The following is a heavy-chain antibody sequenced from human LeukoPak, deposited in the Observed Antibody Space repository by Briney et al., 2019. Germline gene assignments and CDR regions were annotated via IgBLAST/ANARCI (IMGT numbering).Heavy chain of an antibody. V-gene: IGHV3-11*04. Sequence: GGSLRLSCAASGFTFSDHYMDWVRQAPGKGLEWASYISSSGSTIYYADSVKGRFTISRDNAKNSLYLQMNSLRAEDTAVYYCARGDTTVVYYFDYWGQGTLVTVSS. CDR2: ISSSGSTI. CDR3: ARGDTTVVYYFDY. J-gene: IGHJ4*02. CDR1: GFTFSDHY. D-gene: IGHD4-23*01.